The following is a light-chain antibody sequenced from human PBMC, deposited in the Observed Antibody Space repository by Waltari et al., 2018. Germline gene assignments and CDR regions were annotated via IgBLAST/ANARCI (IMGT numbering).Light chain of an antibody. J-gene: IGKJ1*01. V-gene: IGKV3-20*01. CDR3: QQYGSLPWT. CDR2: GAS. Sequence: EIVLTQSPGTLSLSPGDIATLSCRASESVPSGYLAWYQQKPGQAPRLLIFGASSGATGVPDRFSGSESGTDFTLTISRLEPEDFAVYYCQQYGSLPWTFGQGTKVEIK. CDR1: ESVPSGY.